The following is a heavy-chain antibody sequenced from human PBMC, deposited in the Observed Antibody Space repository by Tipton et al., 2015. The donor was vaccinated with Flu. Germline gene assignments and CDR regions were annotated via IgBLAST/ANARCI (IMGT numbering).Heavy chain of an antibody. CDR1: GGSININYY. Sequence: TLSLTCTVSGGSININYYWGWIRQPPGKGLEWIGRMYHNGPTYYNPSLKSRVTTSIDTSKNQFSLKLDSVTAADTAVYYCSRDFCSGGFCYPDYWGQGTLVTVSS. V-gene: IGHV4-39*07. CDR2: MYHNGPT. D-gene: IGHD2-15*01. J-gene: IGHJ4*02. CDR3: SRDFCSGGFCYPDY.